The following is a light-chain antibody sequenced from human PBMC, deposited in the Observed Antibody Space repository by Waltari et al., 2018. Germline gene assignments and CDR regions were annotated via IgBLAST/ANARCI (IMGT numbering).Light chain of an antibody. CDR3: SSFTSSTTGI. CDR2: DVS. CDR1: SSDSGGYDY. J-gene: IGLJ2*01. V-gene: IGLV2-14*01. Sequence: SALTQPDSVSGSPGQSTTISCSGSSSDSGGYDYDSWYQQHPGEAPTVIIYDVSNRPSGVSNRFSGSKSGSSASLTISGLQAEDEADYYCSSFTSSTTGIFGGGTKLTVL.